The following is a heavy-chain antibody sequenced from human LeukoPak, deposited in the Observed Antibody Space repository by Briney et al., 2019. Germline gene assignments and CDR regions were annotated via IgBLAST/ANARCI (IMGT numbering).Heavy chain of an antibody. J-gene: IGHJ4*02. CDR2: ISYDGSNK. Sequence: GGSLRLSCAASGFTFSSYDMHWVRQAPGKGLEWVAVISYDGSNKYYADSVKGRSTISRDNPKNTLYLQMNSLRAEDTAVYYCAKDYDSSGYLGGGIDYWGQGTLVTVSS. V-gene: IGHV3-30*18. CDR3: AKDYDSSGYLGGGIDY. D-gene: IGHD3-22*01. CDR1: GFTFSSYD.